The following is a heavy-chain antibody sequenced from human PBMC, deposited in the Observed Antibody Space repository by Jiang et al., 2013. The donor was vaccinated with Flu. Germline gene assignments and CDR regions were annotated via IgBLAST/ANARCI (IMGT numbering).Heavy chain of an antibody. CDR1: GGSISSGGYY. CDR2: IYNSQIT. CDR3: ARDNSGYYYFEH. J-gene: IGHJ1*01. Sequence: GLVKPSQTLSLTCTVTGGSISSGGYYWNWIRQRPGKGLEWIGYIYNSQITYYTPSLKSRVSISADTFKNQFSLRLSSVTAADTAVYYCARDNSGYYYFEHWGQGTLVTVSS. V-gene: IGHV4-31*03. D-gene: IGHD5-12*01.